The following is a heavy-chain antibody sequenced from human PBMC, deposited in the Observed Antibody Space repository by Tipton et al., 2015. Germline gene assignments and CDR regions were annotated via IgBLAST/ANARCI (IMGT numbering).Heavy chain of an antibody. V-gene: IGHV4-31*03. CDR1: GGSISSGKYY. D-gene: IGHD3-3*01. Sequence: TLSLTCTVSGGSISSGKYYWSWIRQHPGKGLEWIGYIYYSGNTYYNPSLKSRVTISVDTSKNQFSLKLSSVTAADTAMYYCARGGYDFWSGSKTYNWSDPWGQGTLVTVSS. CDR3: ARGGYDFWSGSKTYNWSDP. CDR2: IYYSGNT. J-gene: IGHJ5*02.